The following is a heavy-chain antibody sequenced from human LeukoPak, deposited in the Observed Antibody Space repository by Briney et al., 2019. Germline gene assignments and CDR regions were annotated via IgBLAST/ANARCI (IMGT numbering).Heavy chain of an antibody. D-gene: IGHD3-22*01. Sequence: GGSLRLSCAASGFTFSNFAMSWVRQAPGKGLGWVANIKQDGSEKYYVDSVKGRFTISRDNAKNSLYLQMNSLRAEDTAVYYCARDGPLNYDSSGYYYWGQGTLVTVSS. V-gene: IGHV3-7*01. CDR1: GFTFSNFA. CDR3: ARDGPLNYDSSGYYY. CDR2: IKQDGSEK. J-gene: IGHJ4*02.